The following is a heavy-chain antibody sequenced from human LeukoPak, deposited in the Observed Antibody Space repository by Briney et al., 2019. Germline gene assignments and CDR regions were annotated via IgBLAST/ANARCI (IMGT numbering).Heavy chain of an antibody. V-gene: IGHV3-23*01. CDR2: ISGSGGST. D-gene: IGHD3-22*01. CDR3: VKESTSSGYYYAPDY. CDR1: GFTFSSYA. J-gene: IGHJ4*02. Sequence: GGSLRLSCAASGFTFSSYAMSWVRQAPGKGLEWVSAISGSGGSTYYADPLKGRFTVSRDNSENTLYLQMNSLRAEDTAVYYCVKESTSSGYYYAPDYWGQGTLVTVS.